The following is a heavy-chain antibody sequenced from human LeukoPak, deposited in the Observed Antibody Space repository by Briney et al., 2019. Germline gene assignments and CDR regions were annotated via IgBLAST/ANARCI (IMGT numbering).Heavy chain of an antibody. Sequence: GASVKVSCKVSGYTLTELSMHWVRQAPGKGLEWMGGFDPEDGETIYAQKFQGRVTMTEDTSTDTAYMELSSLRSEDTAVYYCATSLSSSWSAHTLYWGQGTLVTVSS. CDR2: FDPEDGET. CDR3: ATSLSSSWSAHTLY. CDR1: GYTLTELS. V-gene: IGHV1-24*01. J-gene: IGHJ4*02. D-gene: IGHD6-13*01.